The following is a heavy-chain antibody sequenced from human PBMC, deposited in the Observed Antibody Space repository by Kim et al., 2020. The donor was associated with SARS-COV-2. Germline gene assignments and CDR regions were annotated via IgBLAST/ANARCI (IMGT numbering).Heavy chain of an antibody. CDR3: LGGYYFDY. J-gene: IGHJ4*02. Sequence: ASVKVSCKTSGYTFTRDSIHWVRQAPGQGLEWMGAIDCGDGYTKYSEKFQGRVTFTRDTSASTAYMELSGLRSEDSAVFYCLGGYYFDYWGQGTQVTVSS. CDR2: IDCGDGYT. D-gene: IGHD2-15*01. V-gene: IGHV1-3*01. CDR1: GYTFTRDS.